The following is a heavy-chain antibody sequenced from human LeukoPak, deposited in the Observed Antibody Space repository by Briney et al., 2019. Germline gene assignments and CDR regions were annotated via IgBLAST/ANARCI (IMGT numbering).Heavy chain of an antibody. CDR2: INPSGGST. V-gene: IGHV1-46*01. D-gene: IGHD6-6*01. CDR3: ARGVLIAARPDVYFQH. CDR1: GYTFTSFY. Sequence: ASVKVSCKASGYTFTSFYMHWVRQAPGQGLEWMGIINPSGGSTSYAQKFQGRVTMTRDTSTNTVYVELSSLISEDTAVYYCARGVLIAARPDVYFQHWGQGTLVTVSS. J-gene: IGHJ1*01.